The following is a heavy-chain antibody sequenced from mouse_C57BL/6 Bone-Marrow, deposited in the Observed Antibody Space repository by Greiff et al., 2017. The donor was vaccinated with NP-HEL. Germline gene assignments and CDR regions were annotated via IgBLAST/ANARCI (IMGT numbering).Heavy chain of an antibody. Sequence: VHLVESGAELARPGASVKLSCKASGYTFTSYGISWVKQRTGQGLEWIGEIYPRSGNTYYNEKFKGKATLTADKSSSTAYMELRSLTSEDSAVYFCARRDYYGFMDYWGQGTSVTVSS. CDR2: IYPRSGNT. J-gene: IGHJ4*01. D-gene: IGHD1-1*01. CDR3: ARRDYYGFMDY. CDR1: GYTFTSYG. V-gene: IGHV1-81*01.